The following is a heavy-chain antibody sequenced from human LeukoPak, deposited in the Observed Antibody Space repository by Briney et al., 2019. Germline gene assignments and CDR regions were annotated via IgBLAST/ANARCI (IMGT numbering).Heavy chain of an antibody. CDR2: ISGSGGST. J-gene: IGHJ6*03. CDR3: AKSGSSGYYLGYYYMDV. V-gene: IGHV3-23*01. Sequence: GGSLRLSCAASGFTFSSYAMSWVRQAPGKGLEWVSAISGSGGSTYYADSVKGRFTISRDNAKNTLYLQMNSLRAEDTAAYYCAKSGSSGYYLGYYYMDVWGKGTTVTVSS. CDR1: GFTFSSYA. D-gene: IGHD3-22*01.